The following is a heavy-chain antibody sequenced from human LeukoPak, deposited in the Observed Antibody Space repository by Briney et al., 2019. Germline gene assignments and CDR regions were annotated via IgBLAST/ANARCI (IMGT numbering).Heavy chain of an antibody. CDR2: INPSGGST. V-gene: IGHV1-46*01. Sequence: GASVKVSCKASGYTFTGYYMHWVRQAPGQGLEWMGIINPSGGSTSYAQKFQGRVTITADESTSTAYMELSSLRSEDTAVYYCARVRGMATIDLLTFDPWGQGTLVTVSS. J-gene: IGHJ5*02. D-gene: IGHD5-24*01. CDR3: ARVRGMATIDLLTFDP. CDR1: GYTFTGYY.